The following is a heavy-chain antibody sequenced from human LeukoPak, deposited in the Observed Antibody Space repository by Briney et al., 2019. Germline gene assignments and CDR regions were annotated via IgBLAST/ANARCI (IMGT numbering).Heavy chain of an antibody. J-gene: IGHJ4*02. CDR3: AREGPSGSYDY. CDR2: INSDGSST. CDR1: GFTFSSYW. D-gene: IGHD1-26*01. Sequence: GGSLRLSCAASGFTFSSYWMHWVRQAPGKGLVWVSRINSDGSSTSYADSVKGRFTISRDNAKNTLYLQMGSLRAEDMAVYYCAREGPSGSYDYWGQGTLVTVSS. V-gene: IGHV3-74*01.